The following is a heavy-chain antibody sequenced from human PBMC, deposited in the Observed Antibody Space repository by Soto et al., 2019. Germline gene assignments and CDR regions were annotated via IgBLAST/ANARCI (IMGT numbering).Heavy chain of an antibody. CDR2: ISAYNGNT. D-gene: IGHD5-12*01. V-gene: IGHV1-18*01. CDR3: AREALGYRGYEPLAWWFDP. CDR1: GYTFTSYG. J-gene: IGHJ5*02. Sequence: QVQLVQSGAEVKKPGASVKVSCKASGYTFTSYGISWVRQAPGQGLEWMGWISAYNGNTNYAQKLQGRVTMTTDTSKSTAYMELRSLRSDDTAVYYCAREALGYRGYEPLAWWFDPWGQGTLVTVSS.